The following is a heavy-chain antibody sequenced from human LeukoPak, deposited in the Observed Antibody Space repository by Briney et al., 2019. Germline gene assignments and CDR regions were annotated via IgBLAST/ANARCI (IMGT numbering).Heavy chain of an antibody. J-gene: IGHJ4*02. D-gene: IGHD5-24*01. CDR1: GYGFTSYW. CDR2: IYPGDSDT. Sequence: PGESLKISYKGSGYGFTSYWVGWVRQMPGKGLEWMGIIYPGDSDTRYSPSFQGQVTISADKSTSTAYLQWSSLKASDTAMYYCARHGVDTSRDGYKGFDYWGQGTLVTVSS. CDR3: ARHGVDTSRDGYKGFDY. V-gene: IGHV5-51*01.